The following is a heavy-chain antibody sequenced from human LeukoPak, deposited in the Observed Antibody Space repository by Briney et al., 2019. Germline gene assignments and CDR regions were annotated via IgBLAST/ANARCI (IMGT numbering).Heavy chain of an antibody. CDR2: IYYSGST. CDR1: GGSISSYY. J-gene: IGHJ3*01. CDR3: TSHYSGSFHAFDV. Sequence: SETLSLTCTVSGGSISSYYWSWIRQPPGKGLEWIGYIYYSGSTNYNPSLKSRVTISVDTSKNQFSLKLSSVTAADTAVYYCTSHYSGSFHAFDVWGQGTMVTVSS. V-gene: IGHV4-59*01. D-gene: IGHD1-26*01.